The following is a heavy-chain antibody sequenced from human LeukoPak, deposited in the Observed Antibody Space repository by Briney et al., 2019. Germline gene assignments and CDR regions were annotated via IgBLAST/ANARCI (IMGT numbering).Heavy chain of an antibody. J-gene: IGHJ4*02. D-gene: IGHD1-26*01. CDR3: ARVGLGSGLDY. CDR1: GFIVSSYS. V-gene: IGHV3-64*01. CDR2: ISANGRNT. Sequence: GGSLRLSCAASGFIVSSYSMHWVRQAPGKGLEFVSAISANGRNTYYASSVKGRFTISRDNSKNTLYLQMGSLRAEDLAVYYRARVGLGSGLDYWGQGTLVTVSS.